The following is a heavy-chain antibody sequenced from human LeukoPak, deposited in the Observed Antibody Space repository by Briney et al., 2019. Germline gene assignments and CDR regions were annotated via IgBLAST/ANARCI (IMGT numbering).Heavy chain of an antibody. CDR1: GFTVSSKY. CDR3: ARGTYYYDSSGYHSLDY. Sequence: GGSLRLSCAASGFTVSSKYMSWVRQAPGKGLEWVSVIYSGGSTYYADSVKGRFTISRDNSKNMLYLQMNSLRAEDTAVYYCARGTYYYDSSGYHSLDYWGQGTLVTVSS. J-gene: IGHJ4*02. V-gene: IGHV3-66*01. CDR2: IYSGGST. D-gene: IGHD3-22*01.